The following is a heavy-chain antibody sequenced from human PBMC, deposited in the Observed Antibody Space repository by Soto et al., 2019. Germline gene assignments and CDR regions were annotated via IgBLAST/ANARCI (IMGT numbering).Heavy chain of an antibody. V-gene: IGHV3-48*01. CDR1: GFTFSSYS. Sequence: PGGSLRLSCAASGFTFSSYSMNWVRQAPGKGLEWVSYISSSSTIYYADSVKGRFTISRDNAKNSLYLQMNSLRAEDTAVYYCARDFVAYYDILTGPFDYWGQGTLVTVSS. CDR2: ISSSSTI. CDR3: ARDFVAYYDILTGPFDY. D-gene: IGHD3-9*01. J-gene: IGHJ4*02.